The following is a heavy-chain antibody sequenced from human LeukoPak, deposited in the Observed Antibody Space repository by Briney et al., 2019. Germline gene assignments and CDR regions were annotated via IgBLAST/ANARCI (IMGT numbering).Heavy chain of an antibody. D-gene: IGHD1-26*01. J-gene: IGHJ3*02. V-gene: IGHV3-30*03. Sequence: PGRSLRLSCAASGFTFSSYGMHWVRQAPGKGLEWVAVISYDGSNKYYADSVKGRFTISRDNSKNTLYLQMNSLRAEDTAVYYCARGGSPPEALGDTFDIWGQGTMVTVSS. CDR3: ARGGSPPEALGDTFDI. CDR1: GFTFSSYG. CDR2: ISYDGSNK.